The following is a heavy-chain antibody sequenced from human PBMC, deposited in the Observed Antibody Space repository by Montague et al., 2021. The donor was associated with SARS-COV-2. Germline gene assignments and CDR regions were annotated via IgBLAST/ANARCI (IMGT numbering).Heavy chain of an antibody. Sequence: SETLSLTCAVSGGSISSSNWWSWVRQPPGKGLEWIGEINHRGSTNYNPSLKSRATISVNTSKNQFSLKMTSVTAADTAVYYCARGRQHINMVVVVVTGGEYYFDFWGQGTLVAVSS. CDR1: GGSISSSNW. J-gene: IGHJ4*02. V-gene: IGHV4-4*02. CDR2: INHRGST. D-gene: IGHD3-22*01. CDR3: ARGRQHINMVVVVVTGGEYYFDF.